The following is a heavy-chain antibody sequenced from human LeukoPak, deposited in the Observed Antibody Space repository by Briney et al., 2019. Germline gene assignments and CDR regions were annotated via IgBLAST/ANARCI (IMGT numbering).Heavy chain of an antibody. CDR2: ISYDGSNK. CDR1: GFTFISYA. D-gene: IGHD6-19*01. CDR3: ARDPSSGWCLAY. Sequence: GESLRLSCAASGFTFISYAMHWVRQAPGKGLEWVAVISYDGSNKYYADSVKGRFTISRDNSKNTLYLQMNSLRAEDTAVYYCARDPSSGWCLAYWGQGTLVTVSS. J-gene: IGHJ4*02. V-gene: IGHV3-30*04.